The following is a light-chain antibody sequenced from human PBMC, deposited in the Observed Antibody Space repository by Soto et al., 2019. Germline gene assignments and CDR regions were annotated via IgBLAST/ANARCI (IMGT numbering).Light chain of an antibody. CDR1: QGISSY. V-gene: IGKV1-9*01. CDR2: AAS. J-gene: IGKJ4*01. CDR3: QQLNSYPRLT. Sequence: DIQLTQSPSFLSASVGDRVTITCRASQGISSYLAWYQQKPVKAPKLLIYAASTLQSGVPSRFSGSRSGTEFTLTISSLQPEDFATYYCQQLNSYPRLTFGGGTKVEIK.